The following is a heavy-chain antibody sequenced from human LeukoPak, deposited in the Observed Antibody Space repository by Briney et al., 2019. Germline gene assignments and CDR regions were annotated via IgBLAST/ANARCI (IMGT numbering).Heavy chain of an antibody. J-gene: IGHJ4*02. V-gene: IGHV4-59*12. CDR3: VSGYSSSWYEVDY. Sequence: PSETLSLTCTVSGDSISSYYWSWIREPPGKGLEWIGYSYYSGSTNYNPSLRSRVTISVDTSKNQFSLKLSSVTAADTAVYYCVSGYSSSWYEVDYWGQGTLVTVSS. CDR1: GDSISSYY. CDR2: SYYSGST. D-gene: IGHD6-13*01.